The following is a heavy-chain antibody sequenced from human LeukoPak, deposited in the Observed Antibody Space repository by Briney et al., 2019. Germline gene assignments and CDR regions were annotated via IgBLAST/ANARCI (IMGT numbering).Heavy chain of an antibody. V-gene: IGHV3-33*01. CDR3: AGEIFGSGSYPDF. Sequence: GGSLRLSCAASGFAFNTYAMHWVRQAPGQGLEWVALIWHDGSHKFYSNSVRGQFTISGDNSKNTVSLQMNNLRPEDTAVYYCAGEIFGSGSYPDFWGQGTLVTVSS. CDR1: GFAFNTYA. J-gene: IGHJ4*02. CDR2: IWHDGSHK. D-gene: IGHD3-10*01.